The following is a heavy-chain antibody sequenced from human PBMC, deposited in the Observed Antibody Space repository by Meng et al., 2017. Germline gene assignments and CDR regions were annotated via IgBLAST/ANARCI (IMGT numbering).Heavy chain of an antibody. D-gene: IGHD6-19*01. CDR2: IYHSGST. Sequence: SETLSLTCAVSGYSISSGYYWGWIRQPPGKGLEWIGSIYHSGSTYYNPSLKSRVTISVDTSKNQFSLKLSSVTAADTAVYYCASDSGYSSGQDFGYWGQGNLVTVSS. J-gene: IGHJ4*02. V-gene: IGHV4-38-2*01. CDR1: GYSISSGYY. CDR3: ASDSGYSSGQDFGY.